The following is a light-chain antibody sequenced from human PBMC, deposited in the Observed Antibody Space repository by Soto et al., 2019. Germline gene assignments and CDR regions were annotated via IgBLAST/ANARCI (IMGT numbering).Light chain of an antibody. Sequence: QSVLTQPRSVSASPGQSVTISCTGTSSDVGGYNYVSWYQQHPGKARKLMIYDVSKRPSGVPDRFSGSKSGTTASLTISGLQAEDEGDYHCSSYAGSYTLVFGGGTKLTVL. CDR3: SSYAGSYTLV. CDR2: DVS. CDR1: SSDVGGYNY. V-gene: IGLV2-11*01. J-gene: IGLJ2*01.